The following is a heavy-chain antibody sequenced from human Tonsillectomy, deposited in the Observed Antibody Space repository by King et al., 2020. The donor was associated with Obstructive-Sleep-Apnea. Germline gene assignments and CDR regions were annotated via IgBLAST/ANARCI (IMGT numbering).Heavy chain of an antibody. CDR2: IIPILDIA. Sequence: VQLVQSGAEVKKPGSSVKVSCKASGGTFSTYAITWVRQAPGQGLEWMGGIIPILDIANYAQKFQDSVTITADKSTSTAYMELSRLRSEDTAVYYCARGYSHYEYDTVEIWGQGTMVTVAS. V-gene: IGHV1-69*10. CDR3: ARGYSHYEYDTVEI. J-gene: IGHJ3*02. CDR1: GGTFSTYA. D-gene: IGHD5-12*01.